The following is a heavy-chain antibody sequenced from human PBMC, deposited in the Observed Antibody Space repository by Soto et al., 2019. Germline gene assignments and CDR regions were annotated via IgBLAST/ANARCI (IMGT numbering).Heavy chain of an antibody. Sequence: ASVKVSCKASGYTFTSYDINWVRQATGQGLEWMGWMNPNSGNTGYAQKFQGRVTMTRNTSISTAYMELSSLRSEDTAVYYCARGSYDSSGYYYFFAPNFDYWGQGTLVTVSS. CDR3: ARGSYDSSGYYYFFAPNFDY. J-gene: IGHJ4*02. V-gene: IGHV1-8*01. CDR1: GYTFTSYD. D-gene: IGHD3-22*01. CDR2: MNPNSGNT.